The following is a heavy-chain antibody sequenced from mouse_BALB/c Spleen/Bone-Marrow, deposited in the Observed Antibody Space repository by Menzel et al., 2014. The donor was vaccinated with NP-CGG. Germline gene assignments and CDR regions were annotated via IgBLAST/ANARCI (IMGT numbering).Heavy chain of an antibody. CDR3: VRQGDGYYNWYFDV. V-gene: IGHV10-1*02. CDR2: IRSKSNNYAT. CDR1: GFTFNTYA. Sequence: EVQGVESGGGLVQPKGSLKLSCAASGFTFNTYAMNWVRQAPGKGLEWVARIRSKSNNYATYYADSVKDRFTSSRNDSQSMLYLQMNNLKTEDTAMYYCVRQGDGYYNWYFDVWGAGTTVTVSS. D-gene: IGHD2-3*01. J-gene: IGHJ1*01.